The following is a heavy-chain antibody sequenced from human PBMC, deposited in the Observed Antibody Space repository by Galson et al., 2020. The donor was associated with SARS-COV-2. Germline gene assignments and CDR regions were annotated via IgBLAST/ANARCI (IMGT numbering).Heavy chain of an antibody. D-gene: IGHD6-13*01. CDR2: IYISGST. CDR1: GGSVSSGSQY. Sequence: SETLSLTCTVSGGSVSSGSQYWSWIRQPAGKGLEWIGRIYISGSTNYNPSLKSRVTISLDTSKNQFSLKVSSVTAADTAVYYCARISSWDYYCYGMDVWGQGTTVTVSS. CDR3: ARISSWDYYCYGMDV. J-gene: IGHJ6*02. V-gene: IGHV4-61*02.